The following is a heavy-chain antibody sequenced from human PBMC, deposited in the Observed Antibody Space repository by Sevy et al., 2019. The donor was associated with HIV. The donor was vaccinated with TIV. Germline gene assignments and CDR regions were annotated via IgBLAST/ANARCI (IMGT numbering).Heavy chain of an antibody. CDR2: IKQDGSEK. CDR3: ARGYSNLRGYSYGTYYFDY. J-gene: IGHJ4*02. D-gene: IGHD5-18*01. CDR1: GFTFSSYW. V-gene: IGHV3-7*04. Sequence: GGSLRLSCAASGFTFSSYWMSWVRQAPGKGLEWVANIKQDGSEKYYVDSVKGRFTISRDNAKNSLYLQMNSLRAEDRAVCYCARGYSNLRGYSYGTYYFDYWGQGTLVTVSS.